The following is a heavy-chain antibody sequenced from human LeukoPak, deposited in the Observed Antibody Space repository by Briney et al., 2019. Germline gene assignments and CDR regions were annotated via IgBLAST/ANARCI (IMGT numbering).Heavy chain of an antibody. CDR2: INHSGST. V-gene: IGHV4-34*01. D-gene: IGHD3-10*01. CDR1: GGTFSGYY. J-gene: IGHJ6*02. Sequence: SETLSLTCAVYGGTFSGYYWSWIRQPPGKGLEWIGEINHSGSTNYNPSLKSRVTISVDTSKNQFSLKLSSVTAAGTAVYYCASRGGTYYSYGMEVWGQGTTVTISS. CDR3: ASRGGTYYSYGMEV.